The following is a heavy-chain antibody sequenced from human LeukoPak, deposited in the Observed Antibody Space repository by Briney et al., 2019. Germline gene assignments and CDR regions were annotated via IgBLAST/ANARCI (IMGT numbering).Heavy chain of an antibody. J-gene: IGHJ4*02. D-gene: IGHD4-17*01. CDR1: GFTFSSYA. V-gene: IGHV3-30*04. Sequence: GGSLRLSCAASGFTFSSYAMHWVRQAPGKGLEWVAVISYDGSNKYYADSVKGRFTISRDNSKNTLYLQMNSLRAEDTAVYYCAKELMTTVTTSIFDYWGQGTLVTVS. CDR3: AKELMTTVTTSIFDY. CDR2: ISYDGSNK.